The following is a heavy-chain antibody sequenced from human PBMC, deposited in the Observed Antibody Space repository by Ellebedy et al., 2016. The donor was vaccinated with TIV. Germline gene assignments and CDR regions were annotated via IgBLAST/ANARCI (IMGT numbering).Heavy chain of an antibody. J-gene: IGHJ6*02. CDR3: ASDTDMAPYGMDV. D-gene: IGHD5-18*01. Sequence: MPSETLPLTCTVSGASVSTSYWSWIRQAPGRGLEWIGYIYDMGGIGSTNYIPSLKSRVIISGDTSKNQRSLSLTSLTAADTAVYYCASDTDMAPYGMDVWGQGTTVTVSS. V-gene: IGHV4-59*02. CDR1: GASVSTSY. CDR2: IYDMGGIGST.